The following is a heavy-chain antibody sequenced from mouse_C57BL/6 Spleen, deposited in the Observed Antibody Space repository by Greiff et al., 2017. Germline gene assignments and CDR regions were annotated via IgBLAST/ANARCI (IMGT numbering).Heavy chain of an antibody. Sequence: VKLTESGPGLVAPSQSLSITCTVSGFSLTSYAISWVRQPPGKGLEWLGVIWTGGGTNYNSALKSRLSISKDNSKSQVFLKMNSLQTDDTARYYCARNQYYGSIAWFADWGQGTLVTVSA. D-gene: IGHD1-1*01. CDR2: IWTGGGT. CDR1: GFSLTSYA. CDR3: ARNQYYGSIAWFAD. V-gene: IGHV2-9-1*01. J-gene: IGHJ3*01.